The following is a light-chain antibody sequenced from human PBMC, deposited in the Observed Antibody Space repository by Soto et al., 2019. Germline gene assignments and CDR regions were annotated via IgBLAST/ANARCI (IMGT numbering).Light chain of an antibody. CDR3: QQYGRTSWT. J-gene: IGKJ1*01. CDR1: QSVSTNF. CDR2: GAS. Sequence: EIVLTQSPGTLSLSPGEGATLSCRASQSVSTNFFAWYQQKPGQAPRLLIYGASTRATGITDRFSGSGSGTDFTLTISRLEPEDFAVYYCQQYGRTSWTCGQGTKVEIK. V-gene: IGKV3-20*01.